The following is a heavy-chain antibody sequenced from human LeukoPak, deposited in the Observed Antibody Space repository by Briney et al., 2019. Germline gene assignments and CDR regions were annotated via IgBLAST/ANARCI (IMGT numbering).Heavy chain of an antibody. V-gene: IGHV4-59*12. CDR1: GGSIRSYY. D-gene: IGHD6-19*01. CDR3: ARSVAVAEIDY. J-gene: IGHJ4*02. Sequence: SETLSLTCTVSGGSIRSYYWSWIRQPPGKGLEWIGYIYYSGSTNYNPSLKSRVTISVDTSKNQFSLKLSSVTAADTAVYYCARSVAVAEIDYWGQGTLVTVSS. CDR2: IYYSGST.